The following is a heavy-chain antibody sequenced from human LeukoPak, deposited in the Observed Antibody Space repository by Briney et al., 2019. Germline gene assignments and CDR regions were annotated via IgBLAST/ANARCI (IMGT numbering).Heavy chain of an antibody. D-gene: IGHD2-2*01. Sequence: GASVEVSCKASGYTFTGYYMHWVRQAPGQGLEWMGWINPGSGGTNYAQKFQGRVTMTRDTSTSTVYMELSSLRSEDTAVYYCAREESPPDIVVVPATLDYWGQGTLVTVSS. CDR2: INPGSGGT. CDR3: AREESPPDIVVVPATLDY. CDR1: GYTFTGYY. V-gene: IGHV1-2*02. J-gene: IGHJ4*02.